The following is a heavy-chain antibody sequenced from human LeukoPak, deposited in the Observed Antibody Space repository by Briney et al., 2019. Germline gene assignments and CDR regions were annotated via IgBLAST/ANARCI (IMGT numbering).Heavy chain of an antibody. CDR3: ARGGSRWFLYYFDY. Sequence: GGSLRLSCAASGFTFSSYEMNWVRQAPGKGLEWIPYISSSVSTIYYADSVKGRFTISRDNAKNSLFLQMNSLRAEDTAIYYCARGGSRWFLYYFDYWGQGTLVTVSS. CDR1: GFTFSSYE. CDR2: ISSSVSTI. D-gene: IGHD3-3*01. J-gene: IGHJ4*02. V-gene: IGHV3-48*03.